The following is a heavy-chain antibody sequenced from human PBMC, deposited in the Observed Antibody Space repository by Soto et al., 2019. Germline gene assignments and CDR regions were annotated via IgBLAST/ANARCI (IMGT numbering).Heavy chain of an antibody. CDR3: AKDRSSYYYGSGSYPDY. CDR2: ISWNSGTI. J-gene: IGHJ4*02. CDR1: GFTFDDYG. D-gene: IGHD3-10*01. V-gene: IGHV3-9*01. Sequence: PGGSLRLSCAASGFTFDDYGMHWVRQVPGKGLEWVSGISWNSGTIGYADSVKGRFTISRDNAKNSLYLQMNSLRAEDTALYYCAKDRSSYYYGSGSYPDYWGQGTLVTVSS.